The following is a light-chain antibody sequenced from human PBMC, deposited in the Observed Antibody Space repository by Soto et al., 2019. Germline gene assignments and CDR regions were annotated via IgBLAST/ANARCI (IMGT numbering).Light chain of an antibody. V-gene: IGLV1-44*01. CDR3: AAWDDSLNGLVV. CDR2: SNN. CDR1: SSNIGSNT. Sequence: QSVLTQPPSASGTPGQKVTISCSGSSSNIGSNTVNWYQQLPGTAPKLLIYSNNQRPSGVPDRFSGSKSGTSASLAISGLQSEDEADYYCAAWDDSLNGLVVFRGGTKLTVL. J-gene: IGLJ2*01.